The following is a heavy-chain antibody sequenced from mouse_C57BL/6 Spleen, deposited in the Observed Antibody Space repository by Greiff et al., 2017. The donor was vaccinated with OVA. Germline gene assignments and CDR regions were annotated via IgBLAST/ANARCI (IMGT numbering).Heavy chain of an antibody. V-gene: IGHV1-76*01. Sequence: QVQLQQSGAELVRPGASVKLSCKASGYTFTDYYINWVKQRPGQGLEWIARIYPGSGNTYYNEKFKGKATLTAEKSSSTAYMQLSSLTSEDSAVYFCARSGTTHFDYWGQGTTLTVSS. CDR3: ARSGTTHFDY. J-gene: IGHJ2*01. CDR2: IYPGSGNT. CDR1: GYTFTDYY. D-gene: IGHD1-1*01.